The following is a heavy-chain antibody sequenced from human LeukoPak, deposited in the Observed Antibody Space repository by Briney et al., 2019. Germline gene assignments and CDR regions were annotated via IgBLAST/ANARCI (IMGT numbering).Heavy chain of an antibody. D-gene: IGHD3-9*01. V-gene: IGHV1-18*01. CDR1: GYTFTGYD. CDR2: INTYNGNT. CDR3: ARDPYQTGQLIHILGY. Sequence: ASVKVSCKASGYTFTGYDITWVRQAPGQGLEWMGWINTYNGNTIYAQKLQGRVTMTRDTSTNTVYMELNSLRSDDTAVYYCARDPYQTGQLIHILGYWGQGTLVTVSS. J-gene: IGHJ4*02.